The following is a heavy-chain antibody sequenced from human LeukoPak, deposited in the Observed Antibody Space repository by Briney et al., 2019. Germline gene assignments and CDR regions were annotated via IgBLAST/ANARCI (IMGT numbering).Heavy chain of an antibody. J-gene: IGHJ6*02. V-gene: IGHV3-30*03. CDR1: GFTFSSYG. CDR2: ISYDGSNK. Sequence: PGGSLRLSCAASGFTFSSYGMHWVRKAPGKGLGGVAVISYDGSNKYYADSVKGRFTISRDNSKNTLYLQMNSLRAEDTAVYYCASAGYSETYYYYYGMDVWGQGTTVTVSS. D-gene: IGHD6-13*01. CDR3: ASAGYSETYYYYYGMDV.